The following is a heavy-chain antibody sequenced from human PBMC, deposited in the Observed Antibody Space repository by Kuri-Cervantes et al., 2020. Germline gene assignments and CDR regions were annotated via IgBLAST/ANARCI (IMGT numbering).Heavy chain of an antibody. J-gene: IGHJ2*01. Sequence: GGSLRLSCAASGFTFSSYWMSWVRQAPGKGLEWVANIKQDGSEKYYVDSVKGRFTISRDNAKNSLCLQMNSLRAEDTAVYYCARVLGAYSSGYYWYFDLWGRGTLVTVSS. CDR2: IKQDGSEK. CDR3: ARVLGAYSSGYYWYFDL. V-gene: IGHV3-7*01. CDR1: GFTFSSYW. D-gene: IGHD6-19*01.